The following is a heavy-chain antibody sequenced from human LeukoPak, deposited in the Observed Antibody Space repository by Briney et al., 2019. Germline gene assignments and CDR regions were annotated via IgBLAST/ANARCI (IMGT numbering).Heavy chain of an antibody. CDR3: AKDRGGYCSTTSCSLYFDY. CDR1: GFTFSSYA. CDR2: IGGSGGST. Sequence: GGSLRLSCAASGFTFSSYAMSWVRQAPGGGLEWVSAIGGSGGSTYYADSVEGRFTISRDNSKNTLHLQMNSLRAEATAVYYCAKDRGGYCSTTSCSLYFDYWGQGSLVTVSS. J-gene: IGHJ4*02. D-gene: IGHD2-2*01. V-gene: IGHV3-23*01.